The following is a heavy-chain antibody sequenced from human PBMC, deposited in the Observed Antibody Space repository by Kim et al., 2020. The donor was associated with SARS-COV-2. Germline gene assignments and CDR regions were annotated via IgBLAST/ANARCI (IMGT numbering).Heavy chain of an antibody. CDR3: ARDGGDGAAAVDY. V-gene: IGHV1-46*01. D-gene: IGHD6-13*01. J-gene: IGHJ4*02. Sequence: YAQKFQGRVTMTRDTSTSTVYMELSSLRSEDTAVYYCARDGGDGAAAVDYWGQGTLVTVSS.